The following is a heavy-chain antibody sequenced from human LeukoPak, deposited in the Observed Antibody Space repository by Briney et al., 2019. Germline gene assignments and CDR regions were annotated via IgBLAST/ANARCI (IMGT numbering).Heavy chain of an antibody. Sequence: SETLSLTCTVSGGSISSDYWSWIRQPPGKGLEWIGCIYCSGSTNYNPSLKSRVTISVDTSKNQFSLKLSSVTAADTAVYYCASGGTDFENWFDPWGQGTLVTVSS. CDR2: IYCSGST. D-gene: IGHD2/OR15-2a*01. CDR1: GGSISSDY. CDR3: ASGGTDFENWFDP. J-gene: IGHJ5*02. V-gene: IGHV4-59*01.